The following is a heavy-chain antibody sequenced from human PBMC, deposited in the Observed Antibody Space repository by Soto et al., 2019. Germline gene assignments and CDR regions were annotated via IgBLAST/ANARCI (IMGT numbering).Heavy chain of an antibody. Sequence: ASVKVSCKASGYTFTSYYMHWVRQAPGQGLEWMGIINPSGGSTSYAQKFQGRVTMTRDTSTSTVYMELSSLRSEDTAVYYCAREGVATRVIVDPWGQGTLVTVPQ. CDR3: AREGVATRVIVDP. CDR2: INPSGGST. D-gene: IGHD2-15*01. CDR1: GYTFTSYY. J-gene: IGHJ5*02. V-gene: IGHV1-46*01.